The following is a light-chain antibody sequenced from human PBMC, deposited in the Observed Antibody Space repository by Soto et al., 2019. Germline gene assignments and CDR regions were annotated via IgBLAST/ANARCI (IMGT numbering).Light chain of an antibody. CDR1: QAIRND. Sequence: DIQMTQSPSSLSASVGDRVTITCRASQAIRNDLAWYRHKPGKAPKRLIYAASSLQSGVPSRFSGSGSETQFTLTISSLQPEDFATYYCLQHNNYPPLTFGGGTKVEIK. CDR2: AAS. V-gene: IGKV1-17*01. CDR3: LQHNNYPPLT. J-gene: IGKJ4*01.